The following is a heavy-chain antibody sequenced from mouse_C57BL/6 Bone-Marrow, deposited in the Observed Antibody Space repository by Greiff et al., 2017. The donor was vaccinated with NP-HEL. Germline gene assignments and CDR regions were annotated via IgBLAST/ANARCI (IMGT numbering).Heavy chain of an antibody. J-gene: IGHJ3*01. CDR2: ISNGGGST. CDR3: ARPHYYGSSYWFAY. Sequence: EVQLVESGGGLVQPGGSLKLSCAASGFTFSDYSMYWVRQTPEKRLEWVAYISNGGGSTYYPDTVKGRFTISRDNAKNTLYLQMSRLKSEDTAMYYCARPHYYGSSYWFAYWGQGTLVTVSA. D-gene: IGHD1-1*01. CDR1: GFTFSDYS. V-gene: IGHV5-12*01.